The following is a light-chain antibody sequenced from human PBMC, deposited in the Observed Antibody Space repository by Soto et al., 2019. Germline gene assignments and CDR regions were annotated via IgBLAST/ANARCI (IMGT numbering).Light chain of an antibody. V-gene: IGKV1-5*03. CDR1: QTISSW. Sequence: DIHMTQSPSPLSVSVGDRVTITCRASQTISSWLAWYQQKPGKAPKLVIYKASTLKSGVPSRFSGSGSGTEFTLTISSLEPDDFATYYCQHYNSYSEAFGQGTKVDI. CDR2: KAS. CDR3: QHYNSYSEA. J-gene: IGKJ1*01.